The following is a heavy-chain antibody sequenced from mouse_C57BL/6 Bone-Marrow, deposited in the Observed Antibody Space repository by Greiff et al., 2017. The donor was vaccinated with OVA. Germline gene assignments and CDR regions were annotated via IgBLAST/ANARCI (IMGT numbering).Heavy chain of an antibody. D-gene: IGHD1-1*01. V-gene: IGHV1-64*01. J-gene: IGHJ2*01. CDR1: GYTFTSYW. CDR2: IHPNSGST. CDR3: ARGYYYGSSTDY. Sequence: QVQLQQPGAELVKPGASVKLSCKASGYTFTSYWMHWVKQRPGQGLEWIGMIHPNSGSTNYNEKFKSKATLTVDKSSSTAYMQLSSLTSEDSAVYDCARGYYYGSSTDYWGQGTTLTVSS.